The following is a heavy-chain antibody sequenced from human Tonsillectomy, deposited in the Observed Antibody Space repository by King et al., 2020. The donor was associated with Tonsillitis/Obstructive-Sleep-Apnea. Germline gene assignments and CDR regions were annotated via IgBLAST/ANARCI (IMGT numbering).Heavy chain of an antibody. J-gene: IGHJ3*02. CDR1: GFSLSNARMG. V-gene: IGHV2-26*01. Sequence: TLQESGPVLVKPTETLTLTCTVSGFSLSNARMGVSWIRQPPGKALEWLAHIFSNDEKSYSTSLKSRLTISKETSKSQVGLTMTNMDPVDTATYYCALILCSSTSCYVVDAFYIWGQGTMVTVSS. CDR2: IFSNDEK. D-gene: IGHD2-2*01. CDR3: ALILCSSTSCYVVDAFYI.